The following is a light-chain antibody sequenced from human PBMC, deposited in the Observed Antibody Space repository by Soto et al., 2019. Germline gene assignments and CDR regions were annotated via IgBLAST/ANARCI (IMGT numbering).Light chain of an antibody. CDR2: EGT. V-gene: IGLV2-23*01. Sequence: QSVLTQPPSASASPGQSVTISCTGTSSNVGSYNLVSWYQQHPGKAPKLMIYEGTKRPSGVSNRFSGSRSGNTASLTISGLQAEDEADYYCCSYASSGTYVVFGGGTKLTVL. CDR1: SSNVGSYNL. J-gene: IGLJ2*01. CDR3: CSYASSGTYVV.